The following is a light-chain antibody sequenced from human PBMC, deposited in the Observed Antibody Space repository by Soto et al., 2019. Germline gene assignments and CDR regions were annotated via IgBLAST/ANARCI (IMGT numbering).Light chain of an antibody. CDR1: RSVLYKSNNKNH. CDR2: WAS. V-gene: IGKV4-1*01. J-gene: IGKJ1*01. CDR3: QQYGSSGT. Sequence: DIVMTQSPDSLAVSLGERATMNCKCSRSVLYKSNNKNHLAWYQQKPGQPPQLIIYWASTRESGVPERFSGSGSGTDFTLTISRLEPEDFAVYYCQQYGSSGTFGQGTTGDIK.